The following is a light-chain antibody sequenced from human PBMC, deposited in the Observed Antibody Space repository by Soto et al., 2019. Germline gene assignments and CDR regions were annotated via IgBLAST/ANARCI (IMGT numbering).Light chain of an antibody. V-gene: IGKV3-11*01. CDR1: QSVSSY. CDR3: QQRSNWPLLT. J-gene: IGKJ5*01. CDR2: DAS. Sequence: EIVLTQSPATLSLSPGERATLSCRASQSVSSYLAWYQQKPGQAPRLLIYDASNRATGIPARFSGSGSGTDFTLTISSLEPEDLAVYHCQQRSNWPLLTFGQGTRLEIK.